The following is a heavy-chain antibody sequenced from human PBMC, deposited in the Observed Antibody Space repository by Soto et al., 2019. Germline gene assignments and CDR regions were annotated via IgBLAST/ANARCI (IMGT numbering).Heavy chain of an antibody. J-gene: IGHJ6*02. CDR2: IYPGDSDT. CDR3: ARWVGATTHYYYGMDV. Sequence: GESLKISCKGSGYSFTSYWIGWVRQMPGKGLEWMGIIYPGDSDTRYSPSLQGQVTISADKSISTAYLQWSSLKASDTAMYYCARWVGATTHYYYGMDVWGQGTTVTVSS. V-gene: IGHV5-51*01. CDR1: GYSFTSYW. D-gene: IGHD1-26*01.